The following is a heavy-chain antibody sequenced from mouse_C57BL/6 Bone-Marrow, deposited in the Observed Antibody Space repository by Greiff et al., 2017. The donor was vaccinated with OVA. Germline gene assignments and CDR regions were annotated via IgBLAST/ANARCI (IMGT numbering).Heavy chain of an antibody. D-gene: IGHD2-4*01. CDR2: INPNNGGT. CDR3: ARSSYDDVHCYFDV. V-gene: IGHV1-26*01. J-gene: IGHJ1*03. Sequence: EVQLQQSGPELVKPGASVKISCKASGYTFTDYYMNWVKQSHGKSLEWIGDINPNNGGTSYNQKFKGKATLTVDKSSTTAYMELRSLTSEDSAVYYCARSSYDDVHCYFDVWGTGTTVTVSS. CDR1: GYTFTDYY.